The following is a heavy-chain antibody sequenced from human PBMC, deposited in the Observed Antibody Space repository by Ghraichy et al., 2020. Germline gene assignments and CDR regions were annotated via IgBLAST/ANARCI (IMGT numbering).Heavy chain of an antibody. V-gene: IGHV4-59*08. Sequence: SETLSLTCTVSGGSISSYYWSWIRQPPGKGLEWIGYIYYSGSTNYNPSLKSRVTISVDTSKNQFSLKLSSVTAADTAVYYCARSYYYGSGSYYVGFDYWGQGTLVTVSS. CDR2: IYYSGST. D-gene: IGHD3-10*01. J-gene: IGHJ4*02. CDR3: ARSYYYGSGSYYVGFDY. CDR1: GGSISSYY.